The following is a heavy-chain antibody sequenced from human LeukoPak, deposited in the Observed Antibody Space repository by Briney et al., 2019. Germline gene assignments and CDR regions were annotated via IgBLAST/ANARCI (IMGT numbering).Heavy chain of an antibody. J-gene: IGHJ4*02. CDR1: GFTFDDYG. D-gene: IGHD1-26*01. CDR3: AKDNLRWSGGYFDY. V-gene: IGHV3-23*01. CDR2: ISGSGGST. Sequence: PGGSLRLSCAASGFTFDDYGMSWVRQAPGKGLEWVSAISGSGGSTYYADSVKGRFTISRDNSKNTLYLQMNSLRAEDTAVYYCAKDNLRWSGGYFDYWGQGTLVTVSS.